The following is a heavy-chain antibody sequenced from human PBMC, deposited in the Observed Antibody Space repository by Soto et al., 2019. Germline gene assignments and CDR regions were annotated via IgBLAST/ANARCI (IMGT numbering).Heavy chain of an antibody. D-gene: IGHD3-22*01. V-gene: IGHV1-69*13. CDR2: IIPIFGTA. CDR1: GGTFSSYA. Sequence: SVKVSCKASGGTFSSYAISWVRQAPGQGLEWMGGIIPIFGTANYAQKFQGRVTITADESTSTAYMELSSLRSEDTAVYYCASFVYYYDSSGKRVGDAFDIWGQGTMVTVSS. J-gene: IGHJ3*02. CDR3: ASFVYYYDSSGKRVGDAFDI.